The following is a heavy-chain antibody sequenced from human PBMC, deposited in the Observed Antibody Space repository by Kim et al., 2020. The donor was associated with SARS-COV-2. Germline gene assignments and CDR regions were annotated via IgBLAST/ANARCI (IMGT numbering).Heavy chain of an antibody. J-gene: IGHJ3*02. CDR1: GFTFDDYV. CDR3: AKLGDILTGYSNAFD. V-gene: IGHV3-9*01. Sequence: GGSLRLSCAASGFTFDDYVMHWVRQAPGKGLEWVSGISWNSGSIGYADSVKGRFTISRDNAKNSLYLQMNSLRAEDTALYYCAKLGDILTGYSNAFDIGAKGQWSPSLQ. CDR2: ISWNSGSI. D-gene: IGHD3-9*01.